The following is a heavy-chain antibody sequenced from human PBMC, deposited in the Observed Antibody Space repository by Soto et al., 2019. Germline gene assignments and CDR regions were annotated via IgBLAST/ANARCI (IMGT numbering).Heavy chain of an antibody. V-gene: IGHV3-30*04. CDR3: ATSGSSFPFDH. D-gene: IGHD1-26*01. J-gene: IGHJ4*02. CDR1: GFTFRSYA. Sequence: QVQLGESGGGVVQPGRSPRLSCEASGFTFRSYAMHWVRQAPGKGLEWVELISYDGSKKQYADSVKGRFTISRDNSKSTLSLQMNSLTIQGTAVYYCATSGSSFPFDHWGQGTLVPVSS. CDR2: ISYDGSKK.